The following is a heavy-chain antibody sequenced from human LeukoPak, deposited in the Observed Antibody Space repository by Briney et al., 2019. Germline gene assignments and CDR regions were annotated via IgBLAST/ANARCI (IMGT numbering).Heavy chain of an antibody. CDR2: INHSGST. Sequence: PSETLSLTCAVYGGSFSGYYWSWIRQPPGKGLEWIGEINHSGSTNYNPSLKSRVTISVDTSKNQFSLKLSSVTAADTAVYYCARATPYYYDSSGYLADAFDIWGQGTMVTVSS. CDR3: ARATPYYYDSSGYLADAFDI. V-gene: IGHV4-34*01. D-gene: IGHD3-22*01. J-gene: IGHJ3*02. CDR1: GGSFSGYY.